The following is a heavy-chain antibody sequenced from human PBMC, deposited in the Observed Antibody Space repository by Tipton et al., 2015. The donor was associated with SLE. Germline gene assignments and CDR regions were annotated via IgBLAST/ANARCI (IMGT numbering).Heavy chain of an antibody. CDR3: ARGGGSSGVFDY. CDR1: GGSFSGYY. D-gene: IGHD6-19*01. V-gene: IGHV4-59*01. Sequence: TLSLTCTVSGGSFSGYYWSWIRQPPGKGLEWIGSIYTSGSTNYNPSLKSRVTISVDTSKNQFSLKLSSVTAADTAVYYCARGGGSSGVFDYWGQGTLVTVSS. J-gene: IGHJ4*02. CDR2: IYTSGST.